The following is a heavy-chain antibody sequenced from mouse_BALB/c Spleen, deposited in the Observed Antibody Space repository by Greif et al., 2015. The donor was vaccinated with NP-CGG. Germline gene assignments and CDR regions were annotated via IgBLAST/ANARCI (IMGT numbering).Heavy chain of an antibody. CDR1: GISLTSYG. J-gene: IGHJ3*01. V-gene: IGHV2-5-1*01. CDR2: IWRGGST. CDR3: AKSLITTATGEFAY. Sequence: VQLQESGPSLVQPSQSLSITCTVSGISLTSYGVHWVRQSPGKGLEWLGVIWRGGSTDYNAAFMSRLSITKDNSKSQVFFKMNSLQADDTAIYYCAKSLITTATGEFAYWGQGTLVTVSA. D-gene: IGHD1-2*01.